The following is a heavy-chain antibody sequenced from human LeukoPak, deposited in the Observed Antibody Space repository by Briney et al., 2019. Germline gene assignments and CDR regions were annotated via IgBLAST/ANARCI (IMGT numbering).Heavy chain of an antibody. V-gene: IGHV3-74*01. Sequence: GGSLRLSCAASGFTFSSYWMHWVRQAPGKGLVWVSRINSDGSNTRYADSVKGRFTISRDNAKNTLYLQMNSLRAEDTALYYCARDGGRYGPNDQWGQGTLVTVSS. CDR2: INSDGSNT. D-gene: IGHD5-18*01. CDR3: ARDGGRYGPNDQ. CDR1: GFTFSSYW. J-gene: IGHJ5*02.